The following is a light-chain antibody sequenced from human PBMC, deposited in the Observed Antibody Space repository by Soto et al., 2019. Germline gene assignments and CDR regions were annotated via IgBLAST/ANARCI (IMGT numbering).Light chain of an antibody. J-gene: IGLJ2*01. Sequence: QSALTQPASVSGSPGQAITISCTGTSSDIGGYNYVSWYQQHPGRAPKLMIYDVSNRPSGVSNRFSGSKSGNTASLTISGLQAEDEADYYCSSYTSSTTVAFGGGTQLTVL. CDR2: DVS. V-gene: IGLV2-14*03. CDR1: SSDIGGYNY. CDR3: SSYTSSTTVA.